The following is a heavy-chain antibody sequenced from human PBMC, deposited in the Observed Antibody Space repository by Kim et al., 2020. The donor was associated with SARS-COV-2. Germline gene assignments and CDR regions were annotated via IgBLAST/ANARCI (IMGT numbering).Heavy chain of an antibody. V-gene: IGHV3-30*18. D-gene: IGHD2-15*01. CDR1: GFTFSSYG. Sequence: GGSLRLSCAASGFTFSSYGMHWVRQAPGKGLEWVAVISYDGSNKYYADSVKGRFTISRDNSKNTLYLQMNSLRAEDTAVYYCAKPFYGGNSYPFDYWGQGTLVTVSS. CDR3: AKPFYGGNSYPFDY. J-gene: IGHJ4*02. CDR2: ISYDGSNK.